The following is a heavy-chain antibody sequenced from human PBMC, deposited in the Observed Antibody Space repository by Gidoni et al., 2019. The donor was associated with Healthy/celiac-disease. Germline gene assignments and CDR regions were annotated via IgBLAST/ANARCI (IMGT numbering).Heavy chain of an antibody. Sequence: LQLQESGPGLVKPSVTLSLTCTVSGGSISSSSYYWGWIRQPPGKGLEWIGSIYYSGSTYYNPSLKSRVTISVDTSKNQFSLKLSSVTAADTAVYYCARNMIVVVTTDAFDIWGQGTMVTVSS. V-gene: IGHV4-39*01. CDR1: GGSISSSSYY. J-gene: IGHJ3*02. CDR2: IYYSGST. D-gene: IGHD3-22*01. CDR3: ARNMIVVVTTDAFDI.